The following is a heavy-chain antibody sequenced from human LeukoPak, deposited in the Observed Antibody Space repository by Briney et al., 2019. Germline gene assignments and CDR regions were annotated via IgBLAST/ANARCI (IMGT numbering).Heavy chain of an antibody. CDR3: ARRSTGNFDY. V-gene: IGHV3-11*03. J-gene: IGHJ4*02. CDR1: GFTFSDYY. CDR2: IISSSSYT. Sequence: KPGGSLRLSCAAPGFTFSDYYMSWIRQAPGKGLEWVSYIISSSSYTDYADSVKGRFTISRDNAKNSLYLQMNSLRAEDTAVYYCARRSTGNFDYWGQGTLVTVSS.